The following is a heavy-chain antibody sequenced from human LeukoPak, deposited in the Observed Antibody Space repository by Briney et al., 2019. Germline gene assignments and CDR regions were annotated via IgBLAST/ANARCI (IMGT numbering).Heavy chain of an antibody. Sequence: SETLSLTCGVSGGSISSSNWWSWVRQPPGKGLEWIGGIYHSGSTNYNPSFKSRVTISVDKSKNQFSLKLNSVAAADTAVYYCAILTDYWGQGALVTVSS. CDR3: AILTDY. CDR2: IYHSGST. J-gene: IGHJ4*02. CDR1: GGSISSSNW. V-gene: IGHV4-4*02.